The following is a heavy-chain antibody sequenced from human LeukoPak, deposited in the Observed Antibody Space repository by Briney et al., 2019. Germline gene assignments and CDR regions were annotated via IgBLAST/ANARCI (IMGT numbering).Heavy chain of an antibody. CDR2: IIPILGIA. D-gene: IGHD6-13*01. CDR1: GGTLSSYT. Sequence: GASVKVSCKASGGTLSSYTISWVRQAPGQGLEWMGRIIPILGIANYAQKFQGRVTITADKSTSTAYMELSSLRSEDTAVYYCARDSLAGVAAPFDYWGQGTLVTVSS. V-gene: IGHV1-69*04. J-gene: IGHJ4*02. CDR3: ARDSLAGVAAPFDY.